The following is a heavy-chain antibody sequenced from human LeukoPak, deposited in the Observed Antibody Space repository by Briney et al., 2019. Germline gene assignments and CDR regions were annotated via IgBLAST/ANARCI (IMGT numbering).Heavy chain of an antibody. V-gene: IGHV1-46*03. CDR3: ARLGEGYCSSTSCIPPVDY. CDR2: INPSGGST. D-gene: IGHD2-2*01. J-gene: IGHJ4*02. Sequence: ASVKVSCKASGYTFTSYYMHWVRQAPGQGLEWMGIINPSGGSTSYAQKFQGRVTMTRDTSTSTVYMELSSLRSEDTAVYYCARLGEGYCSSTSCIPPVDYWGQGTLVTVSS. CDR1: GYTFTSYY.